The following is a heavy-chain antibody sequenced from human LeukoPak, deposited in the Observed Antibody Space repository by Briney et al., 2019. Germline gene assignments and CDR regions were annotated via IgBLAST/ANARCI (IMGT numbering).Heavy chain of an antibody. CDR1: GYTFTGYY. CDR2: INPNSGGT. Sequence: GASVKVSCKASGYTFTGYYMHRVRQAPGQGLEWMGWINPNSGGTKYAQKSQGRVTMTRDTSISTAYMELSRLRYDDTAVYYCARGRELRYFDWSIRNGYWGQGTLVTVSS. D-gene: IGHD3-9*01. CDR3: ARGRELRYFDWSIRNGY. V-gene: IGHV1-2*02. J-gene: IGHJ4*02.